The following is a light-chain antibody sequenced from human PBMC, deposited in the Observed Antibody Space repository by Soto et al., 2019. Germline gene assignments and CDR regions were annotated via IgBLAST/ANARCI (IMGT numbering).Light chain of an antibody. J-gene: IGKJ4*01. CDR1: QGISSY. V-gene: IGKV1-9*01. CDR3: QQVKNYPLS. CDR2: AAS. Sequence: DIQLTQSPSFLSASVGDRVTITCRASQGISSYVAWYQQKPGKAPKVLIYAASTLKSGVPSRFSGSVSGTEFTLTISSLQPEDFATYHCQQVKNYPLSFGGGTRVEIK.